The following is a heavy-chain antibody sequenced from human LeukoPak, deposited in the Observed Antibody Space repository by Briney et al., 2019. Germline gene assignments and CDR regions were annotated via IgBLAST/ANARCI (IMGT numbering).Heavy chain of an antibody. CDR2: ISSSSSTI. CDR3: ARARTYDSSGYYLGDAFDI. Sequence: GGSLRLSCAASGFTFSSYSMNWVRQAPGKGLEWVSYISSSSSTIYYADSVKGRFTISRDNSKNTLYLQMNSLRAEDTAVYYCARARTYDSSGYYLGDAFDIWGQGTMVTVSS. CDR1: GFTFSSYS. V-gene: IGHV3-48*01. J-gene: IGHJ3*02. D-gene: IGHD3-22*01.